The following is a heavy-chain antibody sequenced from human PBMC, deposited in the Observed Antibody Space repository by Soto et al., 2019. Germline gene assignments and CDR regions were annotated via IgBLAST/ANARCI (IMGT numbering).Heavy chain of an antibody. CDR2: ISYDGSNK. CDR3: AKEGKPILRLLDP. D-gene: IGHD3-16*01. J-gene: IGHJ5*02. Sequence: QVQLVESGGGVVQPGRSLRLSCAASGFTFSSYGMHWVRQAPGKGLEWVAVISYDGSNKYYADSVKGRFTISRDNSKNTLYLQMNSLRAEDTAVYYCAKEGKPILRLLDPWGQGTLVTVSS. V-gene: IGHV3-30*18. CDR1: GFTFSSYG.